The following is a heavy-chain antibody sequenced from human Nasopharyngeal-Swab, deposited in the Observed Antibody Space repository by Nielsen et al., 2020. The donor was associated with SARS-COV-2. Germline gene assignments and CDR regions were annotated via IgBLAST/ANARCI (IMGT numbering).Heavy chain of an antibody. D-gene: IGHD6-19*01. Sequence: GESLKISCAASGFTFNTYAISWVRQAPGKGLEWVSSISSSSSYIYYADSVKGRFTISRDNAKNSLYLQLNNVRAEDTGVYFCARDRSSGSINWFDPWGQGTLVTVSS. CDR1: GFTFNTYA. CDR3: ARDRSSGSINWFDP. J-gene: IGHJ5*02. CDR2: ISSSSSYI. V-gene: IGHV3-21*01.